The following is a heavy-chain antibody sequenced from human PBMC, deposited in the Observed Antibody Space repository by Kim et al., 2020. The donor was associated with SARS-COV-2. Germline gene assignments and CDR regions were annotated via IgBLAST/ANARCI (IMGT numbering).Heavy chain of an antibody. J-gene: IGHJ4*02. CDR2: IYSGWSA. CDR3: ARDLGDY. D-gene: IGHD3-16*01. V-gene: IGHV3-66*01. CDR1: GFTISDHY. Sequence: GGSLRLSCAVSGFTISDHYLTWVRQAPGKGLEWVSVIYSGWSAFYANSVKGRFTISRDNSKNTLYIQMNSLRAEDTAVYYCARDLGDYWGQGTLGTVSS.